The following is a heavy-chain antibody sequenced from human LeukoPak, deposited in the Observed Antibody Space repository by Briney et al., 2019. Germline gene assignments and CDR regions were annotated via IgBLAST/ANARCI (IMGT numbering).Heavy chain of an antibody. J-gene: IGHJ4*02. V-gene: IGHV4-59*08. CDR3: ARNVGWYSHDS. Sequence: SSETLSLTCTVSGDSLSSHYWSWIRQPPGKGLEWIGYIYGSGSTHYDPSLRSRVTISEATSKNQFSLKLTSVTAADTAVYYCARNVGWYSHDSWGQGTLVTVSS. CDR1: GDSLSSHY. CDR2: IYGSGST. D-gene: IGHD6-19*01.